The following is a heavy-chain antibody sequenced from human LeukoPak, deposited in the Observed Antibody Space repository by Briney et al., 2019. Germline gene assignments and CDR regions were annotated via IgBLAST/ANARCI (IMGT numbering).Heavy chain of an antibody. V-gene: IGHV4-38-2*02. CDR3: AEWSSLDY. J-gene: IGHJ4*02. D-gene: IGHD3-3*01. CDR2: IYHSGST. Sequence: SETLSLTCTVSGYSINSGYYWDWIRQPPGKGLEWIGTIYHSGSTYYNPSLKSRVTISVDTSKNQFSLKLSSVTAADTAVHYCAEWSSLDYWGQGTLVTVPS. CDR1: GYSINSGYY.